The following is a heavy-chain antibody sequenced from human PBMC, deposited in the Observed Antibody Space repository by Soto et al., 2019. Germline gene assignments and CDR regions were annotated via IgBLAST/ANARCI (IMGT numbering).Heavy chain of an antibody. V-gene: IGHV3-7*03. CDR1: GFTFSSYW. CDR3: TREGGGGSGGAFEI. CDR2: IKQDGSEK. D-gene: IGHD2-21*01. Sequence: PGWSLSLSCAASGFTFSSYWMSWVRQAPGKGLEWVANIKQDGSEKYYVDSVKGRFTISRDNAKKSLYLQMNSLKTEDTAVYYCTREGGGGSGGAFEIWGEGTMVTVSS. J-gene: IGHJ3*02.